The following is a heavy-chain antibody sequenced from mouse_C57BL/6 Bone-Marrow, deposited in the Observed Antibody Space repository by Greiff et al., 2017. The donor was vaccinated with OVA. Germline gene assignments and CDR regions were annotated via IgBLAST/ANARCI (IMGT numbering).Heavy chain of an antibody. CDR3: ARGDYDEGAWFAY. D-gene: IGHD2-4*01. J-gene: IGHJ3*01. CDR2: IYPGSGNT. CDR1: GYTFTDYY. Sequence: QVQLQQSGAELVRPGASVKLSCKASGYTFTDYYINWVKQRPGQGLEWIARIYPGSGNTYYNEKFKGKATLTAEKSSSTAYMQLSSLTSEDAAVYFCARGDYDEGAWFAYWGQGTLVTVSA. V-gene: IGHV1-76*01.